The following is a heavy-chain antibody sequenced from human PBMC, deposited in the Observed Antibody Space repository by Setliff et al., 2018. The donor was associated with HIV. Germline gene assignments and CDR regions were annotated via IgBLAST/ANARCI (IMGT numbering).Heavy chain of an antibody. D-gene: IGHD3-10*01. CDR2: ISTFDRSI. CDR1: GYTFTNYG. Sequence: KVSCKASGYTFTNYGVSWVRQAPGQGLEWMGWISTFDRSINYDDKFEGRITMTTDTSTSTAYMELRGLISDDTAVYFCATEESHGSGSYLSGGFDYWGQGTWVTVSS. V-gene: IGHV1-18*01. J-gene: IGHJ4*02. CDR3: ATEESHGSGSYLSGGFDY.